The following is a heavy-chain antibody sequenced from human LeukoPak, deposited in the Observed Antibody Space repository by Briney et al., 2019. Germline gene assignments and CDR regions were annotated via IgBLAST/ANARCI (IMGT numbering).Heavy chain of an antibody. D-gene: IGHD3-22*01. J-gene: IGHJ3*02. CDR3: ASSETRNYYDSSGSAFDI. Sequence: GGSLRLSCAASGFTFSSYAMHWVRQAPGKGLEWVAVISYDGSNKYYADSVKGRFTISRDNSKNTLYLQMNSLRAEDTAVYYCASSETRNYYDSSGSAFDIWGQGTMVTVSS. CDR1: GFTFSSYA. V-gene: IGHV3-30-3*01. CDR2: ISYDGSNK.